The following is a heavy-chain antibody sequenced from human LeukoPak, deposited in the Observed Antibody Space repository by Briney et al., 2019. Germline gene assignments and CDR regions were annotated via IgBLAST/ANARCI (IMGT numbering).Heavy chain of an antibody. D-gene: IGHD7-27*01. CDR2: IHYTGST. CDR3: AQSPLGMV. CDR1: GGSISSYY. V-gene: IGHV4-59*01. J-gene: IGHJ4*02. Sequence: PPETLSLTCTVSGGSISSYYWSWIRQPPGKGLEWIGYIHYTGSTNYNPSLKSRVTISVDTSKNQFSLKLSSVTAADTAVYYCAQSPLGMVWGQGTLVTVSS.